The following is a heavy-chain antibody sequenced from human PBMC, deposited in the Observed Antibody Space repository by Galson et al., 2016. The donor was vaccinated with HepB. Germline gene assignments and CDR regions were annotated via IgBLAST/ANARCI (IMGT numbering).Heavy chain of an antibody. CDR2: TSNSART. V-gene: IGHV4-59*01. Sequence: SETLSLTCTVVSDASISAYYCAWIRHSPGKGLEWIGDTSNSARTNYNPPLKSRVTITVDTSKNQVSLRLSSVTAADTAVYYCARDRITGLFDFWGQGALVTVSS. CDR1: DASISAYY. CDR3: ARDRITGLFDF. J-gene: IGHJ4*02.